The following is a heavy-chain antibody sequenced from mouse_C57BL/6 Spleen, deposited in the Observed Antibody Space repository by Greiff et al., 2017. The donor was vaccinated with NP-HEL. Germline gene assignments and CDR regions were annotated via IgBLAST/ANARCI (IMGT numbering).Heavy chain of an antibody. D-gene: IGHD1-1*01. CDR3: ARHEEGPDYYGSSYYAMDY. CDR1: GYTFTEYT. Sequence: QVQLQQSGAELVKPGASVKLSCKASGYTFTEYTIHWVKQRSGQGLEWIGWFYPGSGSIKYNEKFKDKATLTADKSSSTVYMELSRLTSEDSAVYFCARHEEGPDYYGSSYYAMDYWGQGTSVTVSS. J-gene: IGHJ4*01. CDR2: FYPGSGSI. V-gene: IGHV1-62-2*01.